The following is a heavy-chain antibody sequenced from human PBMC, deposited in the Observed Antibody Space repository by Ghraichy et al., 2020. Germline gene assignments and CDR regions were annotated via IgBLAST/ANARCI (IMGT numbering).Heavy chain of an antibody. CDR2: ISSTSNIV. CDR1: GFSFSGYN. V-gene: IGHV3-48*02. Sequence: GSLRLSCAASGFSFSGYNMNWVRQAPGKGLEWVSYISSTSNIVYYADSVKGRFTISRDNAKNSLYLQMNSLRDEYTAIYYCVRIPNGASYPNWFDPWGQGTLVTVSS. D-gene: IGHD4-17*01. CDR3: VRIPNGASYPNWFDP. J-gene: IGHJ5*02.